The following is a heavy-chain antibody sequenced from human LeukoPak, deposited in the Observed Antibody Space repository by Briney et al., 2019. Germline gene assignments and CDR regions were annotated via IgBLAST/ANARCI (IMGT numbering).Heavy chain of an antibody. CDR3: ARCPRSSGYYDY. Sequence: SETLSLTCTVSGYSISSGYYWGWIRQPPGKGLEWIGSIYYSGSTYYNPSLKSRVTISVDTSKNQFSLKLSSVTAADTAVYYCARCPRSSGYYDYWGQGTLVTVSS. CDR2: IYYSGST. J-gene: IGHJ4*02. CDR1: GYSISSGYY. D-gene: IGHD3-22*01. V-gene: IGHV4-38-2*02.